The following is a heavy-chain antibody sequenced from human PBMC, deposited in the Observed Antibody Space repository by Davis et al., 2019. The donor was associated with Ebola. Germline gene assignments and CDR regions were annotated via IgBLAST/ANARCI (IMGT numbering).Heavy chain of an antibody. Sequence: GESLKISCAASGFTFSSYSMNWVRQAPGKGLEWVSYISSSSSTIYYADSVKGRFTISRDNAKNSLYLQMNSLRAEDTAVYYCARTTLWFGEPAPLYYFDYWGQGTLVTVSS. CDR2: ISSSSSTI. CDR3: ARTTLWFGEPAPLYYFDY. J-gene: IGHJ4*02. V-gene: IGHV3-48*01. D-gene: IGHD3-10*01. CDR1: GFTFSSYS.